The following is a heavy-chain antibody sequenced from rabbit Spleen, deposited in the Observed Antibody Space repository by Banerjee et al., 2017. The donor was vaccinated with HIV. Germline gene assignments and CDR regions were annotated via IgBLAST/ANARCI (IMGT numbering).Heavy chain of an antibody. CDR3: ARDTSSSFSSYGMDL. Sequence: QQQLEESGGGLVKPGGTLTLTCKASGFSLSNAYYMSWVRQAPGKGLEWIACIDTGTTGFTYFATWAKGRFTCSKTSSTTVTLQMTRLTAADTATYFCARDTSSSFSSYGMDLWGQGTLVTVS. D-gene: IGHD1-1*01. CDR2: IDTGTTGFT. J-gene: IGHJ3*01. V-gene: IGHV1S45*01. CDR1: GFSLSNAYY.